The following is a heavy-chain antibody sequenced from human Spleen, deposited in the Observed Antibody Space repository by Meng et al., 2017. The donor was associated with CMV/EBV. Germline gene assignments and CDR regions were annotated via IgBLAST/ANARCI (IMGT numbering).Heavy chain of an antibody. V-gene: IGHV3-23*03. CDR1: GFTFSSYA. CDR3: AKDRSRIAARPGAFDI. J-gene: IGHJ3*02. D-gene: IGHD6-6*01. Sequence: GGSLRLSCAASGFTFSSYAMTWVRQAPGKGLEWVAVIYGGAGDTNYADSVKGRFTISRDNSKNTLYLQMNSLRADDTAVYYCAKDRSRIAARPGAFDIWGQGTMVTVSS. CDR2: IYGGAGDT.